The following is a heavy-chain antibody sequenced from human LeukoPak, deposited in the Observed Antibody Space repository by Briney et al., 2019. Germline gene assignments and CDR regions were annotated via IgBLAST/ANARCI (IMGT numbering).Heavy chain of an antibody. CDR2: IYISGNT. CDR1: GGSISSGYS. D-gene: IGHD6-19*01. J-gene: IGHJ3*02. CDR3: TRGWSSGGAFDI. Sequence: SETLSLTCTVSGGSISSGYSWTWIRQPAGKGLEWIGRIYISGNTDQNPSLKSRVTVSMDTSKNQFSLEMSSVTAADTAVYYCTRGWSSGGAFDIWGQGTMVTVSS. V-gene: IGHV4-61*02.